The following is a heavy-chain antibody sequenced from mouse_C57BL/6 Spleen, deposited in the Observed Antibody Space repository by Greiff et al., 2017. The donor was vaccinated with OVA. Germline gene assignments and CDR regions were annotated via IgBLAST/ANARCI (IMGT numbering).Heavy chain of an antibody. CDR3: ASDYYGSRVLFDY. CDR1: GYTFTSYW. CDR2: IHPNSGST. J-gene: IGHJ2*01. Sequence: QVQLQQPGAELVKPGASVKLSCKASGYTFTSYWMHWVKQRPGQGLEWIGMIHPNSGSTNYNEKFKSKATLTVDKSSSTAYMQLSSLTSEDSAVYYGASDYYGSRVLFDYWGQGTTLTVSS. D-gene: IGHD1-1*01. V-gene: IGHV1-64*01.